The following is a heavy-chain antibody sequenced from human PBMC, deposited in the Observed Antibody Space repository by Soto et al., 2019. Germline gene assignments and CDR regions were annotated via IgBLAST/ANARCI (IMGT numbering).Heavy chain of an antibody. CDR1: GWTSGTYS. Sequence: AGGSLRLSCAASGWTSGTYSMNWVRQAPGKGLEWIAYINSDSDNIMYADSVKGRFTISRDNAKNSLFLQMNSLTDEDTAVYYCARLYYDYVWGQGTTVTVSS. V-gene: IGHV3-48*02. CDR3: ARLYYDYV. CDR2: INSDSDNI. J-gene: IGHJ6*02. D-gene: IGHD3-3*01.